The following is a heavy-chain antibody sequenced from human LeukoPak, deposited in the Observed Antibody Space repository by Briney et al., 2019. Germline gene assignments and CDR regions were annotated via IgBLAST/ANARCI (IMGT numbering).Heavy chain of an antibody. CDR3: ATRSYSSGYLYCFDY. Sequence: PSETLSLTCAVYGGSFSGYYWSWIRQPPGKGLEWIGEINHSGSTNYNPSLKSRVTISVDTSKNQFSLKLSSVTAADTAVYYCATRSYSSGYLYCFDYWGQGTLVTVSS. V-gene: IGHV4-34*01. CDR2: INHSGST. D-gene: IGHD3-22*01. J-gene: IGHJ4*02. CDR1: GGSFSGYY.